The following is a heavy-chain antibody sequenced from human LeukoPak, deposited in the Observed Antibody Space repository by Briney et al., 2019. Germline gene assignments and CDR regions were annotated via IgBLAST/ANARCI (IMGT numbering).Heavy chain of an antibody. Sequence: PGRSLRLSCTASGFTFSTYWMSWIRQAPGKGLEWVANIKQDGGQIYYVDSVKGRFTISRDNAKNSLFLQMNSLRAEDTAVYYCARDKLVGDSYFEYWGQGTLVTVSS. CDR2: IKQDGGQI. J-gene: IGHJ4*02. V-gene: IGHV3-7*01. CDR3: ARDKLVGDSYFEY. CDR1: GFTFSTYW. D-gene: IGHD1-26*01.